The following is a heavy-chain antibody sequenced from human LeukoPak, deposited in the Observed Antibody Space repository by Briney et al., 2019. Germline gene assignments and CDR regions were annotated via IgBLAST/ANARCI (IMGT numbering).Heavy chain of an antibody. J-gene: IGHJ5*02. CDR3: ARGLTTVTTFNWFDP. CDR1: GGSFSGYF. CDR2: INHSGST. V-gene: IGHV4-34*01. Sequence: PSETLSLTCAVYGGSFSGYFWSWIRQPPGKGLEWIGEINHSGSTNYNPSLKSRVTISVDTSENQFSLKLSSVTAADTAVYFCARGLTTVTTFNWFDPWGQGTLVAVSS. D-gene: IGHD4-17*01.